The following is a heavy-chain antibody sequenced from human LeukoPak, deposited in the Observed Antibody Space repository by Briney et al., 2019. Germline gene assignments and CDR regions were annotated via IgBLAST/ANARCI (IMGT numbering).Heavy chain of an antibody. Sequence: GASVKVSCKASGYTFTVYYMHWVRQAPGQGLEWMGWINPNSGGTNYSQKFQGRVTMTRDTSISTAYMELSRLRSDDTAVYYCAXGRXRKSRXGGLDYWGQGTLVTVSX. CDR3: AXGRXRKSRXGGLDY. CDR1: GYTFTVYY. CDR2: INPNSGGT. J-gene: IGHJ4*02. D-gene: IGHD2-2*01. V-gene: IGHV1-2*02.